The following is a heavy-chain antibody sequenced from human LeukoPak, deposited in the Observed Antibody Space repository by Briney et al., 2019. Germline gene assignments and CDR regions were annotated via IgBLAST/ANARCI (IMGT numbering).Heavy chain of an antibody. CDR1: GFTFSSYG. J-gene: IGHJ3*02. CDR3: ARVAYCSGGSCYRSGGAFDI. V-gene: IGHV3-30*02. D-gene: IGHD2-15*01. CDR2: IRYDGSNK. Sequence: GGSLKLSCAASGFTFSSYGMHWVRQAPGKGLEWVAFIRYDGSNKYYADSVKGRFTISRDNAKNSLYLQMNSLRAEDTAVYYCARVAYCSGGSCYRSGGAFDIWGQGTMVTVSS.